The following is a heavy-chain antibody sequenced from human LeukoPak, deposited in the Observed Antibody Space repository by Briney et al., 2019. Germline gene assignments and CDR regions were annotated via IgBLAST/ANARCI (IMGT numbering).Heavy chain of an antibody. CDR1: GYSFTSYW. Sequence: GESLKISCKGSGYSFTSYWIGWVRQMSGKGLEWMGIIYPGDSDTRYSPSFQGQVTIPADKSISTAYLQWSSLKASDTAMYYCARWAFKSAFDIWGQGTMVTVSS. CDR3: ARWAFKSAFDI. CDR2: IYPGDSDT. J-gene: IGHJ3*02. V-gene: IGHV5-51*01. D-gene: IGHD3-16*01.